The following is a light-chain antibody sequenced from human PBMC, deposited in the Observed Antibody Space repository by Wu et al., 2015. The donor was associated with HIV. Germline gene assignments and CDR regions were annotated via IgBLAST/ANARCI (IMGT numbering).Light chain of an antibody. Sequence: EIVLEQSPGTLSLAVGDTVVFSCRASHSIVHDWVAWYQQRPGQAPRLLMFEAYKRAPGTPDRFSGSGSGTDFTLTISSLEPEDFAIYYCQQRLNWPPVTFGQGTRLEIK. CDR3: QQRLNWPPVT. CDR1: HSIVHD. CDR2: EAY. J-gene: IGKJ5*01. V-gene: IGKV3-11*01.